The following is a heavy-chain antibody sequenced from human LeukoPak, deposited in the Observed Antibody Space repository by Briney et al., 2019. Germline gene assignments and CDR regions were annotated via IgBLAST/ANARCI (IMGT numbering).Heavy chain of an antibody. J-gene: IGHJ4*02. CDR3: ASHPLPPYYYDSSGSHFDY. CDR2: IIPIFGTA. Sequence: SVKVSCRASGGTFSSYAISWVRQAPGQGLEWMGGIIPIFGTANYAQKLQGRVTITADESTSTAYMELSSLRSEDTAVYYCASHPLPPYYYDSSGSHFDYWGQGILVTVSS. D-gene: IGHD3-22*01. CDR1: GGTFSSYA. V-gene: IGHV1-69*01.